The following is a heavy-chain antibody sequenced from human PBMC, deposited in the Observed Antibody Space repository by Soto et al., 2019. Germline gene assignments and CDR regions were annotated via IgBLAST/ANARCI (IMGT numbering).Heavy chain of an antibody. CDR2: IYYSGST. Sequence: QVQLQESGPGLVKPSETLSLTCTVSAGSLSSYYWNWIRQPPGKGLEWIGYIYYSGSTNYNPTLTGRVPISVYTSKNQCSLRLSSETAADTAVYYCARSGGSDLLPPARTHWGQGPLVTVSS. CDR1: AGSLSSYY. D-gene: IGHD2-2*01. J-gene: IGHJ4*02. CDR3: ARSGGSDLLPPARTH. V-gene: IGHV4-59*01.